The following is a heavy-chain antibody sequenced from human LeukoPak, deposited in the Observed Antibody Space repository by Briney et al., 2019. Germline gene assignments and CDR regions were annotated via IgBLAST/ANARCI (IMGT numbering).Heavy chain of an antibody. CDR1: GGSISSYY. J-gene: IGHJ5*02. CDR3: ARQVTNYDFWSGYFPSNWFDP. CDR2: IYTSGST. Sequence: PSETLSLTCTVAGGSISSYYWSWIRQPAGKGLEWIGRIYTSGSTNYNPSLKSRVTMSVDTSKNQFSLKLSSVTAADTAVYYCARQVTNYDFWSGYFPSNWFDPWGQGTLVTVSS. D-gene: IGHD3-3*01. V-gene: IGHV4-4*07.